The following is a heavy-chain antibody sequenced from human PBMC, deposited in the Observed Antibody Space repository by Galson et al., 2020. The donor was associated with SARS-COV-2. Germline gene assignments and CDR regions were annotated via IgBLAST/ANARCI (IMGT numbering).Heavy chain of an antibody. CDR1: GFTFSSHW. D-gene: IGHD4-17*01. CDR3: ARAPNYGARTDFFDY. J-gene: IGHJ4*02. Sequence: GGSLRLSCAASGFTFSSHWMSWVRQAPGKGLEWVANIQQGGSIKYYVDSVKGRFSVSRDDAENSLYLQMNSLRVEDTAVYYCARAPNYGARTDFFDYWGLGALVTVSS. CDR2: IQQGGSIK. V-gene: IGHV3-7*01.